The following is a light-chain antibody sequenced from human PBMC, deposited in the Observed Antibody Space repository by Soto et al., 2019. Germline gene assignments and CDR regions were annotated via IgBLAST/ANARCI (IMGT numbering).Light chain of an antibody. J-gene: IGLJ1*01. CDR3: SSYTSGSAYI. CDR2: EVS. Sequence: QSALTQPASASGSPGRTITISCAGTSSDVGGYIYVSWYQQHPGKAPKLKIYEVSNRPSGVSTRFSGSKSGSTVSLTHSGLQAEDEGDYYCSSYTSGSAYICGTGTMVTGL. V-gene: IGLV2-14*01. CDR1: SSDVGGYIY.